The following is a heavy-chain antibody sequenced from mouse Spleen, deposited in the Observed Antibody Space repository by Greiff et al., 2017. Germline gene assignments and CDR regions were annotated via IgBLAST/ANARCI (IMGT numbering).Heavy chain of an antibody. CDR2: IWSGGST. CDR3: ARNGETGTLAY. J-gene: IGHJ3*01. Sequence: QVQLQQSGPGLVQPSQSLSITCTVSGFSLTSYGVHWVRQSPGKGLEWLGVIWSGGSTDYNAAFISRLSISKDNSKSQVFFKMNSLQADDTAIYYCARNGETGTLAYWGQGTLVTVSA. V-gene: IGHV2-4-1*01. D-gene: IGHD4-1*01. CDR1: GFSLTSYG.